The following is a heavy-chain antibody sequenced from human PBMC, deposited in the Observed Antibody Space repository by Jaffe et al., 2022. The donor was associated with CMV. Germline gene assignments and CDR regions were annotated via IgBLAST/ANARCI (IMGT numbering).Heavy chain of an antibody. J-gene: IGHJ5*02. CDR1: GGSISSSSYY. CDR3: ASTGWTSGRFDP. Sequence: QLQLHESAPGLVKPSETLSLTCTVSGGSISSSSYYWGWIRQPPGKGLEWIGSIYYSGTTSYNPSLKSRVTISIDTSKNQFSLKLTSVTAADTAVYYCASTGWTSGRFDPWGQGTLVTVSS. D-gene: IGHD6-19*01. CDR2: IYYSGTT. V-gene: IGHV4-39*01.